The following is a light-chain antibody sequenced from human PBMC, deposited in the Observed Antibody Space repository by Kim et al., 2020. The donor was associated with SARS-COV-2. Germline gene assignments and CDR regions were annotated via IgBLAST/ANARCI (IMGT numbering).Light chain of an antibody. V-gene: IGLV3-21*03. CDR2: VDS. CDR1: NMGGRP. J-gene: IGLJ3*02. Sequence: AAGRAARGPCGGNNMGGRPVHWDEQRPGQARVLVIYVDSDRPSGSPARFSGSNFENTATLTISGVEAGDEADYYCQVGDDSSSHWVFGGGTQLAVL. CDR3: QVGDDSSSHWV.